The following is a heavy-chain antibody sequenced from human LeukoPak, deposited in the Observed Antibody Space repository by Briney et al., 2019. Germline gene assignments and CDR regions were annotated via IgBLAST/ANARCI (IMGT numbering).Heavy chain of an antibody. Sequence: GGSLRLSCAASGFTFSSYWMHWVRQAPGKGLVWVSRINSDGSSTSYADSVKGRFTISRDNAKNTLYLQMNSLRAEDTAVYYCARAGGSTNYYYYYYMDVWGKGTTVTVSS. CDR1: GFTFSSYW. J-gene: IGHJ6*03. CDR3: ARAGGSTNYYYYYYMDV. CDR2: INSDGSST. D-gene: IGHD6-13*01. V-gene: IGHV3-74*01.